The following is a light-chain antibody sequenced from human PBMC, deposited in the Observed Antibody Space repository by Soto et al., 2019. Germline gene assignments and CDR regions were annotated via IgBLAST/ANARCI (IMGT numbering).Light chain of an antibody. J-gene: IGKJ4*01. V-gene: IGKV3-20*01. CDR3: QQFSSYPLT. CDR2: DAS. CDR1: QSVSSY. Sequence: ENVFTQSPRTLSLSPGKRATLSCRASQSVSSYLAWYQQKPGQAPRLLIYDASSRATGIPDRFSGGGSGTDFTLTISRLEPEDFAVYYCQQFSSYPLTFGGGTKVDIK.